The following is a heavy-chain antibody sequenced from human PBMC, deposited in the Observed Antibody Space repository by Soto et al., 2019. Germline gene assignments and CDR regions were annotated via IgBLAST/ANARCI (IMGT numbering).Heavy chain of an antibody. J-gene: IGHJ4*02. V-gene: IGHV3-21*01. CDR1: GFTFSSYS. D-gene: IGHD2-15*01. CDR2: ISSSSSYI. CDR3: ARDRRCSGGSCFEY. Sequence: EVQLVESGGGLVKPGGSLRLSCAASGFTFSSYSMNWVRQAPGKGLEWVSSISSSSSYIYYADSVKGRFTISRDNAKNSLYLQMNSLRAEDTAVYYCARDRRCSGGSCFEYWGQGTLVTVSS.